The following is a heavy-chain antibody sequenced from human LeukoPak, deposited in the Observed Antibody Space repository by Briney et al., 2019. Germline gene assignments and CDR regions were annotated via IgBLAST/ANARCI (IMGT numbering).Heavy chain of an antibody. D-gene: IGHD2-2*01. CDR2: IYYSGST. CDR1: GGSISSYY. J-gene: IGHJ6*02. V-gene: IGHV4-59*01. Sequence: SETLSLTCTVSGGSISSYYWSWIRQPPGKGLEWIGYIYYSGSTNYNPSLKSRVTISVDTSKNQFSLKLSSVTAADTAVYYCARDRIEYPDIVVVPAAENYYYYYGMDAWGQGTTVTVSS. CDR3: ARDRIEYPDIVVVPAAENYYYYYGMDA.